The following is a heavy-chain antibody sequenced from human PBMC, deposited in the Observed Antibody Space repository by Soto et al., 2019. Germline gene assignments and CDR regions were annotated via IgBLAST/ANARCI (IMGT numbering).Heavy chain of an antibody. Sequence: QVQLVQSGADVKKPGSSVKVSCKTSGGSFGSTAISWVRQAPAQGLEWMGEIIPVFDKANYAQNFQDRLTITADESTGTLFMQLSSLRSDDTAVYFCARLRRDWGDAFDLWGQGTVVTVSS. D-gene: IGHD3-16*01. CDR2: IIPVFDKA. V-gene: IGHV1-69*01. CDR3: ARLRRDWGDAFDL. J-gene: IGHJ3*01. CDR1: GGSFGSTA.